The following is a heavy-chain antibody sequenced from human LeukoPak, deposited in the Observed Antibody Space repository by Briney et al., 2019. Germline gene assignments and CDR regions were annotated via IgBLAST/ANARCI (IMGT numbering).Heavy chain of an antibody. V-gene: IGHV3-21*01. CDR2: ISSSSSYI. CDR3: ARGGRDGYNPTGLFDY. D-gene: IGHD5-24*01. CDR1: GFTFSSYS. J-gene: IGHJ4*02. Sequence: GGSLRLSCAASGFTFSSYSMNWVRQAPGKGLEWVSSISSSSSYIYYADSVKGRFTITRDNAKNSLYLQMNSLRAEDTAVYYCARGGRDGYNPTGLFDYWGQGTLVTVSP.